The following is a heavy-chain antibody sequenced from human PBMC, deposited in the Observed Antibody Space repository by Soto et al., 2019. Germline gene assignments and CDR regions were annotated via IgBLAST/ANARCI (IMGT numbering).Heavy chain of an antibody. J-gene: IGHJ4*02. D-gene: IGHD1-20*01. Sequence: EVQLVESGGGLVQPGGSLRLSCAASGFTLSSYSMNWVRQAPGKGLEWVSYISSSSSTIYYADSVKGRFTISRDNAKNPIWVEMNSLRDEDTAVYYCARGGAYKIDYWGQGTLVTVSS. CDR2: ISSSSSTI. CDR3: ARGGAYKIDY. V-gene: IGHV3-48*02. CDR1: GFTLSSYS.